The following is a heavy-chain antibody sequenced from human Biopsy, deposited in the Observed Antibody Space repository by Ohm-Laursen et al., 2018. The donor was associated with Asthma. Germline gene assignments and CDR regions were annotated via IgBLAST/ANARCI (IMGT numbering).Heavy chain of an antibody. V-gene: IGHV1-58*01. CDR3: AAGRTSLQGESLI. CDR2: IVFASGAT. J-gene: IGHJ4*01. D-gene: IGHD2/OR15-2a*01. Sequence: SVKVSCNASGVALSGYTFEWMRQARGLGLEWIAWIVFASGATNYAQNFQDRLTVTRDMSAGSVSMELRGLSSTDTAVYYCAAGRTSLQGESLIWGQGTLVSVSS. CDR1: GVALSGYT.